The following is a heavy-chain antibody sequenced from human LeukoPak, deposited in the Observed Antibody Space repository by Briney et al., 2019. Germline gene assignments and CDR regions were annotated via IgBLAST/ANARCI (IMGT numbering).Heavy chain of an antibody. V-gene: IGHV3-23*01. CDR1: GFTFSSYA. CDR2: NSGSGGST. D-gene: IGHD3-10*01. J-gene: IGHJ6*02. Sequence: GGSLRLSCAASGFTFSSYAMSGVRQAPGKGLEWVSANSGSGGSTYYADSVKGRFTISRDNSKNTLYLQMNSLRAEDTAVYYCAKDLSSKYYGSGSQYYYYYYGMDVWGQGTTVTVSS. CDR3: AKDLSSKYYGSGSQYYYYYYGMDV.